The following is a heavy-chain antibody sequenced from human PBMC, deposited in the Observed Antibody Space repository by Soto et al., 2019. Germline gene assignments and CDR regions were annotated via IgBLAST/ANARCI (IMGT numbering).Heavy chain of an antibody. D-gene: IGHD2-2*01. CDR3: AKDSQSVLVSAARVYGMDV. CDR2: VSANADGT. J-gene: IGHJ6*02. CDR1: GFIFSNYA. V-gene: IGHV3-23*01. Sequence: EVQLLESGGGLLQPGGSLRLSCAASGFIFSNYAMNWVRQAPGKGLEWVSFVSANADGTFYADSVKGRFSISRDNSKNTLYLQMNSLRAEDTAVYYCAKDSQSVLVSAARVYGMDVWGQGTTVTVSS.